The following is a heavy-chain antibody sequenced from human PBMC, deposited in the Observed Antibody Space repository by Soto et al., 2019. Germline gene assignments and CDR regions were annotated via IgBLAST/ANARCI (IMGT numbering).Heavy chain of an antibody. Sequence: SVKVSCKASGGSFSTYAISWLRQAPGQGLEWMGGIIPIFGTPNYAQKFQGRVTITADRSTSTAYLELNSLRSEDTAVYYCAAPRTDGYKVPDPSTYYYYGLDVWGQGTTVTVSS. V-gene: IGHV1-69*06. CDR2: IIPIFGTP. CDR3: AAPRTDGYKVPDPSTYYYYGLDV. J-gene: IGHJ6*02. D-gene: IGHD5-12*01. CDR1: GGSFSTYA.